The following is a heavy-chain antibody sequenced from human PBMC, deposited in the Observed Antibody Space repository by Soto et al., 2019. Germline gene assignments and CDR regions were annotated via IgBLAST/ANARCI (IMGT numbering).Heavy chain of an antibody. Sequence: ASVKVSCKASGYTFTSYDINWGRQATGQGLEWMGWMNPNSGNTGYAQKFQGRVTMTRNTSISTAYMELSSLRSEDTAVYYCASGLRRYSSRWYRIFDAFDIWGQGTMVTVSS. V-gene: IGHV1-8*01. J-gene: IGHJ3*02. CDR2: MNPNSGNT. D-gene: IGHD6-13*01. CDR3: ASGLRRYSSRWYRIFDAFDI. CDR1: GYTFTSYD.